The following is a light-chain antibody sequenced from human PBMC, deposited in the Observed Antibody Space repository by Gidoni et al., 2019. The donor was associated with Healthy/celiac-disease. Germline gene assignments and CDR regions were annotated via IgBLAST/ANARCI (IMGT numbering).Light chain of an antibody. V-gene: IGKV1-5*03. CDR2: KAS. J-gene: IGKJ2*03. Sequence: DIQMTQSPSTLSASVGDRVTITCRASQSISSWLAWYQQKPGKAPKLLIYKASSLESGVPSRFRGSGSGTEFTLTISSLQPDDFATYYCQQYNSYLYSFXXXTKLEIK. CDR1: QSISSW. CDR3: QQYNSYLYS.